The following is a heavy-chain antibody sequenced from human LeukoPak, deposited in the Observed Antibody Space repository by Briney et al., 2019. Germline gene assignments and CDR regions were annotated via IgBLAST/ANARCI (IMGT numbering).Heavy chain of an antibody. CDR1: GGSISSSSYY. J-gene: IGHJ4*02. Sequence: SETLSLTCTVSGGSISSSSYYWGWIRQPPGKGLEWIGTIFYSGSTYHNPSLKSRVTTSVDTSKNQFSLRLSSVTAADTAVYYCASARAAAGQYYFDYWGQGALVTVSS. CDR2: IFYSGST. CDR3: ASARAAAGQYYFDY. V-gene: IGHV4-39*01. D-gene: IGHD6-13*01.